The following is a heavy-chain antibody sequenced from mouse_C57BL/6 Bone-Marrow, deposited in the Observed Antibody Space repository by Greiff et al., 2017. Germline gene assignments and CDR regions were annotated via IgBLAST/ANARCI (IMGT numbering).Heavy chain of an antibody. CDR1: GYTFSSYG. CDR2: ISSSGSYT. CDR3: ARHPLNYYGSSWFAY. Sequence: EVQLVESGGDLVKPGGSVKLSCAASGYTFSSYGMSWVRQSPDKRLEWVGTISSSGSYTDYPDKLKGRFTLSVDNSNNTLYLQLSSLKSEDTAIYYCARHPLNYYGSSWFAYWGQGTLVTVSA. J-gene: IGHJ3*01. D-gene: IGHD1-1*01. V-gene: IGHV5-6*01.